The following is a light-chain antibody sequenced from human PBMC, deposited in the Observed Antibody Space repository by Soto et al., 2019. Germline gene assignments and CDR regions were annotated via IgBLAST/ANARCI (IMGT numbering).Light chain of an antibody. Sequence: EILMTQSPATLSVSPGERAALSCRASQSVSTNLAWYQQKPGQAPRVLIYGASTRATDIPARFSGSGSETEFTLTISSLQSEDFAVYYCQQYNKWPLTFGQGTRLEIK. J-gene: IGKJ5*01. V-gene: IGKV3-15*01. CDR2: GAS. CDR1: QSVSTN. CDR3: QQYNKWPLT.